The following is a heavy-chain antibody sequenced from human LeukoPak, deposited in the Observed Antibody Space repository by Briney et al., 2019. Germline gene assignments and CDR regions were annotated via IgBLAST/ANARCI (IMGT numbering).Heavy chain of an antibody. CDR3: AKSVEYSNSLSDY. D-gene: IGHD6-6*01. CDR1: GFTFSSYA. J-gene: IGHJ4*02. Sequence: GGSLRLSYAASGFTFSSYAMSWVRQAPGKGLEWVSAISGSGGSTYYADSVKGRFTISRDNSKNTLYLQMNSLRAEDTAVYYCAKSVEYSNSLSDYWGQGTLVTVSS. CDR2: ISGSGGST. V-gene: IGHV3-23*01.